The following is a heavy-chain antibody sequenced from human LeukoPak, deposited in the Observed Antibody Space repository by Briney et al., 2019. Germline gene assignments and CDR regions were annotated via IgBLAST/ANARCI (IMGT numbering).Heavy chain of an antibody. Sequence: ASVKVSCKASGYTFTSYGISWVRQAPGQGLEWMGWISAYNGNTNYAQKLQGRVTMTTDTSTSTAYMELRSLRSDDTAVYYCARGPFYYDGSEEYNWFDPWGQGTLVTVSS. CDR2: ISAYNGNT. D-gene: IGHD3-22*01. V-gene: IGHV1-18*01. CDR1: GYTFTSYG. CDR3: ARGPFYYDGSEEYNWFDP. J-gene: IGHJ5*02.